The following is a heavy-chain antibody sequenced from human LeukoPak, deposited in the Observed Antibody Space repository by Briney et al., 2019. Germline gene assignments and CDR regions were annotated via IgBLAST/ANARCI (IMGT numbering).Heavy chain of an antibody. CDR2: IKQDGSEK. Sequence: GGSLRLSCAASGFTFSSYSMSWVRQAPGKGLEWVATIKQDGSEKYYVDSVKGLFTISRDNAKNTLYLQRNSLRAEDVAVSYCARGMSVGGRLVLSKFDYWGQGTLVTVYS. CDR3: ARGMSVGGRLVLSKFDY. V-gene: IGHV3-7*01. J-gene: IGHJ4*02. CDR1: GFTFSSYS. D-gene: IGHD4/OR15-4a*01.